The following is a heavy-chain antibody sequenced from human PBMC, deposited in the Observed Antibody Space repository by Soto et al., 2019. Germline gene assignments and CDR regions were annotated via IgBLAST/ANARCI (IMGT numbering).Heavy chain of an antibody. CDR2: TYYRSKWYN. V-gene: IGHV6-1*01. Sequence: PCKTVSRDRVFFADSASTVKAAWNWIRQSPSRGLEWLGSTYYRSKWYNDYALSVKTPTTISADTSNNHFSLLLHSATPQDSAVYHCGRGGFLCIYSAYSWFANWGQGSVVTVSS. D-gene: IGHD3-10*01. J-gene: IGHJ4*02. CDR1: ADSASTVKAA. CDR3: GRGGFLCIYSAYSWFAN.